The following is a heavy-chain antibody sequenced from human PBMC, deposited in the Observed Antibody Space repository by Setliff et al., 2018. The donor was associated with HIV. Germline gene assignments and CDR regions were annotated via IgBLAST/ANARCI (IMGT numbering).Heavy chain of an antibody. V-gene: IGHV5-51*01. CDR2: IYPGDSDT. CDR1: GYTFSDYW. CDR3: VSSRYYNFWSGYSAFDY. D-gene: IGHD3-3*01. Sequence: PGESLKISCQGSGYTFSDYWIGWVRQMPGKGLEWMGIIYPGDSDTRYSPSFQGQVSISADKSISTAYLQWNSLKTSDTAMYYCVSSRYYNFWSGYSAFDYWGQGTLVTVSS. J-gene: IGHJ4*02.